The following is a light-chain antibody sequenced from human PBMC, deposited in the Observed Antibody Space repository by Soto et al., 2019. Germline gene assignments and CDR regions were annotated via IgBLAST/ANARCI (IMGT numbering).Light chain of an antibody. CDR1: QGIRNA. CDR2: AAY. CDR3: GQHSTFPLT. Sequence: DIQMTQFPSSLSASVGDRVTITCRASQGIRNALAWYPQKPGKAPKRMKYAAYSLQSGVPSRFSGSVSGTEFTFAISSLQPEYFETFSCGQHSTFPLTFGQETKV. V-gene: IGKV1-17*01. J-gene: IGKJ1*01.